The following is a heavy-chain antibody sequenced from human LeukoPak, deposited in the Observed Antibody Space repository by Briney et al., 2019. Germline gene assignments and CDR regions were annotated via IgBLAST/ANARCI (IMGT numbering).Heavy chain of an antibody. CDR1: GGSISSGGYS. J-gene: IGHJ5*02. CDR3: ARVRNSGDWFDP. D-gene: IGHD1-14*01. Sequence: NPSQTLSLTCAVSGGSISSGGYSWSWIRQPPGKGLEWIGYIYHSGSTYYNPFLKSRVTISVDRSKNQFSLKLSSVTAADTAVYYCARVRNSGDWFDPWGQGTLVTVSS. V-gene: IGHV4-30-2*01. CDR2: IYHSGST.